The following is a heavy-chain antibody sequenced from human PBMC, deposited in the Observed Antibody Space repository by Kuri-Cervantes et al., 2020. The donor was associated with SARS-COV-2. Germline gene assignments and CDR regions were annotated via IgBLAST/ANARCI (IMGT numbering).Heavy chain of an antibody. D-gene: IGHD3-22*01. Sequence: ASVKVSCKASGYTFTSYYMHWVRQAPGQGLEWMGIINPSGGSTSYAQKFQGRVTMTRNTSISTAYMELSSLRSEDTAVYYCASTRMIYGMDVWGQGTTVTVSS. J-gene: IGHJ6*02. CDR3: ASTRMIYGMDV. V-gene: IGHV1-46*01. CDR2: INPSGGST. CDR1: GYTFTSYY.